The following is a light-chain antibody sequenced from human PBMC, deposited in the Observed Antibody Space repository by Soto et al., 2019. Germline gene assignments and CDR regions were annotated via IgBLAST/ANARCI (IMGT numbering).Light chain of an antibody. CDR3: SSYAGNNIVI. J-gene: IGLJ2*01. V-gene: IGLV2-8*01. CDR1: SSDVGGYNY. CDR2: EVS. Sequence: QSALTQPPSASGSPGQSVTISCTGTSSDVGGYNYVSWYQHHPGKAPKLMIYEVSKRPSGVPDRFSGSKSGNTASLTVSGLQTEDEADYYCSSYAGNNIVIFGGGTKVTVL.